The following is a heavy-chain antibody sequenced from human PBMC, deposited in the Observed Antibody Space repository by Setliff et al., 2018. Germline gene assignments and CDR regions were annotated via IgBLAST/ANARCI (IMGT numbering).Heavy chain of an antibody. Sequence: LSETLSLTCAVYGGSFSGYYWSWIRQPPGKGLEWIGEINHSGSTNYNPSLKSRVTISVDTSKNQFSLKLSSVTAADTAVYYCARGRRGVPYYYYYYMDVWGKGTTVTVSS. D-gene: IGHD2-8*01. J-gene: IGHJ6*03. V-gene: IGHV4-34*01. CDR2: INHSGST. CDR1: GGSFSGYY. CDR3: ARGRRGVPYYYYYYMDV.